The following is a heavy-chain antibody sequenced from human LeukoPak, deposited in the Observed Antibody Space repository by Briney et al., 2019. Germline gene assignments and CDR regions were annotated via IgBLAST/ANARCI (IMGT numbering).Heavy chain of an antibody. J-gene: IGHJ5*02. V-gene: IGHV1-2*02. CDR3: AREYYGSGRWFDP. Sequence: ASVKVSCKASGYTFTGYYMHWVRQAPRQELEWMGWINPNSGGTNYAQKFQGRVTMTRDTSISTAYMELSRLRSDDTAVYYCAREYYGSGRWFDPWGQGTLVTVSS. CDR1: GYTFTGYY. D-gene: IGHD3-10*01. CDR2: INPNSGGT.